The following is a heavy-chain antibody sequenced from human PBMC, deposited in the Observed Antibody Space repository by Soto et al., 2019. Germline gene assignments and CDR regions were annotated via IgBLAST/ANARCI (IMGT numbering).Heavy chain of an antibody. CDR3: ARGDIVVVPAAIHYYYYYYGMDV. V-gene: IGHV1-69*13. CDR2: IIPIFGTA. J-gene: IGHJ6*02. Sequence: SVKVSCKASGGTFSSYAISWVRQAPGQGLEWMGGIIPIFGTANYAQKFQGRVTITADESTSTAYMELSSLRSEDTAVYYCARGDIVVVPAAIHYYYYYYGMDVWGQGTTVTVSS. D-gene: IGHD2-2*01. CDR1: GGTFSSYA.